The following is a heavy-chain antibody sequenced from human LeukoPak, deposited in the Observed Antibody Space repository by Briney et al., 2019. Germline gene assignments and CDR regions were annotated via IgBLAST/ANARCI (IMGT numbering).Heavy chain of an antibody. CDR3: ATVANLFQF. CDR1: GFIFTDPW. Sequence: GGSLRLSCAASGFIFTDPWMSWVRQAPGKGLEWVANIRHDGSQTYYLDSVKGRFTISRDNAKNEVYLEMNNLRGAGTAVYYCATVANLFQFCGQGTLVTVSS. J-gene: IGHJ4*02. CDR2: IRHDGSQT. V-gene: IGHV3-7*01. D-gene: IGHD1-14*01.